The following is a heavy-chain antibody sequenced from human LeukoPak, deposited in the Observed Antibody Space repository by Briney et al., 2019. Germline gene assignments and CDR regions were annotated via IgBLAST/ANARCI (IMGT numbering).Heavy chain of an antibody. D-gene: IGHD3-3*01. J-gene: IGHJ5*02. CDR2: IYYSGST. CDR1: GGSFSSYY. CDR3: ARAYYDFWSGYYYGWFDP. Sequence: SETLSLTCAVYGGSFSSYYWSWIRQPPGKGLEWIGYIYYSGSTNYNPSLKSRVTISVDTSKNQFSLKLSSVTAADTAVYYCARAYYDFWSGYYYGWFDPWGQGTLVTVSS. V-gene: IGHV4-59*01.